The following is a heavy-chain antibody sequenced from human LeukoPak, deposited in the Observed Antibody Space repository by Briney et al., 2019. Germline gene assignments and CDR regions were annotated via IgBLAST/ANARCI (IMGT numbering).Heavy chain of an antibody. J-gene: IGHJ3*02. CDR3: ARVTTYYYDSSGFMAFDI. Sequence: PSETLSLTCTVSGGSISSYYWSWIRQPPGKGLEWIGYIYYSGSTNYNPSLKSRVTISVDTSKNQFSLKLSSVTAADTAVYYCARVTTYYYDSSGFMAFDIWGQGTMVTVSS. V-gene: IGHV4-59*01. CDR1: GGSISSYY. CDR2: IYYSGST. D-gene: IGHD3-22*01.